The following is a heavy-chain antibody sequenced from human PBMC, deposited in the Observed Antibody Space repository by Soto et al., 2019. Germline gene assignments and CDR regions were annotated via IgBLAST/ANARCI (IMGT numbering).Heavy chain of an antibody. V-gene: IGHV4-34*01. CDR1: GGSFSGYT. Sequence: QVQLQQRGAGLLKPSETLSLTCAVYGGSFSGYTWTWIRQSPGKGLEWIGQINAAGSAIYNPSLNVRVSISAGTSHLQLFLDLTPVTAADTALYSCARGRFSGTSCSGGWYFFDYWGQGTLVTVSS. CDR2: INAAGSA. D-gene: IGHD3-10*01. CDR3: ARGRFSGTSCSGGWYFFDY. J-gene: IGHJ4*02.